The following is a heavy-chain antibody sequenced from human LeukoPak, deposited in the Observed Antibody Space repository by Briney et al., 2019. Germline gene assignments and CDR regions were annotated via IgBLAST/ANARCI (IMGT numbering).Heavy chain of an antibody. J-gene: IGHJ6*03. D-gene: IGHD5-18*01. V-gene: IGHV3-23*01. CDR1: GFTFSSYG. Sequence: GGSLRLSCAASGFTFSSYGMSWVRQAPGKGLEWVSAISGSGGSTYYADSVKGRFTISRDNSKNTLYLQMNSLRAEDTAVYYCAKMNTAMVTTYYYYYMDVWGKGTTVTISS. CDR2: ISGSGGST. CDR3: AKMNTAMVTTYYYYYMDV.